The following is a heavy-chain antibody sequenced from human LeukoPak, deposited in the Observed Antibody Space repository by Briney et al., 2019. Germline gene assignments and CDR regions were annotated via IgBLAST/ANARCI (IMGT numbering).Heavy chain of an antibody. Sequence: GGSLRLSCAASGFILTDYGMHWVRQAPGKGLDWVAFMSYDGGNKYYADSVNGRFTISRDNSKNTLYLQMNTLRAEDTAVYYCAKVGRNYGDYNGWFDPWGQGTLVTVSS. V-gene: IGHV3-30*18. CDR3: AKVGRNYGDYNGWFDP. CDR1: GFILTDYG. J-gene: IGHJ5*02. D-gene: IGHD4-17*01. CDR2: MSYDGGNK.